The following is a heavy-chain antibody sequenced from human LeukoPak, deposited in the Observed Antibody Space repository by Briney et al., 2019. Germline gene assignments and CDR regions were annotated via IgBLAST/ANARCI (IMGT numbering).Heavy chain of an antibody. Sequence: PGGSLRLSCAASGFTFSDYYMSWIRQAPGKGLEWVSYVSSSGSTIYYADSVKGRFTISRDNAKNSLYLQMNSLRAEDTAVYYCARESPYYDSSGSDYWGQETLVTVSS. V-gene: IGHV3-11*04. J-gene: IGHJ4*02. CDR1: GFTFSDYY. CDR2: VSSSGSTI. D-gene: IGHD3-22*01. CDR3: ARESPYYDSSGSDY.